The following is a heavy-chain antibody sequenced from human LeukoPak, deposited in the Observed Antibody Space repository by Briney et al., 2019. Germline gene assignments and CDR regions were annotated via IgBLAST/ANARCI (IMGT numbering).Heavy chain of an antibody. D-gene: IGHD1-14*01. J-gene: IGHJ4*02. V-gene: IGHV3-66*02. Sequence: GGYLSLYCTASGFTFTFRSYLLHWARQAPGKGLEWISVIYSGGSTYYADSVKGRFTISRDNSKNTLYLQMNSLRAEDTAVYYCARAGVWGEGTLVTVSS. CDR2: IYSGGST. CDR3: ARAGV. CDR1: GFTFTFRSYL.